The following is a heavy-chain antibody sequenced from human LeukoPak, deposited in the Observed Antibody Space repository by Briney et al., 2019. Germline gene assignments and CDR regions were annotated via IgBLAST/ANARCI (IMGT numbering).Heavy chain of an antibody. CDR1: GGSISSSSYY. Sequence: PSETLSLTCTVSGGSISSSSYYWGWIRQPPGKGLEWIGSIYYSGSTYYNPSLKSRVTISVDTSKNQFSLKLSSVTAADTAVYYCARAQVHAARFYYWGQGTLVTVSS. V-gene: IGHV4-39*01. J-gene: IGHJ4*02. D-gene: IGHD6-6*01. CDR2: IYYSGST. CDR3: ARAQVHAARFYY.